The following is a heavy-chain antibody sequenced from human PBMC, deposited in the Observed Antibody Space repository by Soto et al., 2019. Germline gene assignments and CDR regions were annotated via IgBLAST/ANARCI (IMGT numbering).Heavy chain of an antibody. Sequence: GASVKVSCKASGYTFTGYYMHWVRQAPGQGLEWMGWINPNSGGTNYAQKFQGRVTMTRDTSISTAYMELSRLRSDDTAVYYCARVTGGSYLASGYYGMDVWGQGTTVTVSS. CDR1: GYTFTGYY. CDR2: INPNSGGT. V-gene: IGHV1-2*02. D-gene: IGHD1-26*01. J-gene: IGHJ6*02. CDR3: ARVTGGSYLASGYYGMDV.